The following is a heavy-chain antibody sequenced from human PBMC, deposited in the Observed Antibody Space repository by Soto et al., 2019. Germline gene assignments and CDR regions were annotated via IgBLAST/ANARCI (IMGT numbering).Heavy chain of an antibody. Sequence: ASVKVSCKASGYTFTGYYMDWVRQAPGQGLEWMGWINPNSGGTNYAQKFQGRVTMTWDTSISTAYMELSSLRSDDTAVYYCARDSYYYDSSGLDYWGQGTLVTVSS. CDR1: GYTFTGYY. V-gene: IGHV1-2*02. D-gene: IGHD3-22*01. J-gene: IGHJ4*02. CDR2: INPNSGGT. CDR3: ARDSYYYDSSGLDY.